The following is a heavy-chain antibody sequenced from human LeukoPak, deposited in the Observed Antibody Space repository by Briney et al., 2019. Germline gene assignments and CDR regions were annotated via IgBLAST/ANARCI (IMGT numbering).Heavy chain of an antibody. J-gene: IGHJ6*03. D-gene: IGHD6-13*01. CDR1: GYTFTSYY. V-gene: IGHV1-46*01. CDR3: ARRKGSSWPYYYYYYMGV. CDR2: INPSGGST. Sequence: ASVKVSCKASGYTFTSYYMHWVRQAPGQGLEWMGIINPSGGSTSYAQKFQGRVTMTGDTSTSTVYMELSSLRSEDTAVYYCARRKGSSWPYYYYYYMGVWGKGTTVTVSS.